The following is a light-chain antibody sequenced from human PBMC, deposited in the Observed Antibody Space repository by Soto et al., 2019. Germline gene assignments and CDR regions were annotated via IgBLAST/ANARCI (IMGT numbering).Light chain of an antibody. CDR3: HQYYKWPLT. J-gene: IGKJ4*01. Sequence: EILITQSPATLSVSPGQRVTLSCRASQSAISKLAWYQQKPGQTPRLLIYDASTRASDIPARFSGSGSGTDFTLTISSLLSEDFAVYYCHQYYKWPLTFGGGTKVDIK. CDR2: DAS. CDR1: QSAISK. V-gene: IGKV3-15*01.